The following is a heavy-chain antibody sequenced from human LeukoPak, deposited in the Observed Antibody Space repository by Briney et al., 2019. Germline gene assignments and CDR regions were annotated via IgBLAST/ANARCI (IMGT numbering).Heavy chain of an antibody. V-gene: IGHV4-59*01. J-gene: IGHJ4*02. CDR3: ARGARITATTDYFDY. Sequence: SETLSLTCTVSGDSISYYYWSWIRQPPGKGLEWVGYIYYSGSTNYNPSLKSRVTISVDTSKNQFSLKLSSVTAADTAVYYCARGARITATTDYFDYWGQGTLVTVSS. D-gene: IGHD1-7*01. CDR1: GDSISYYY. CDR2: IYYSGST.